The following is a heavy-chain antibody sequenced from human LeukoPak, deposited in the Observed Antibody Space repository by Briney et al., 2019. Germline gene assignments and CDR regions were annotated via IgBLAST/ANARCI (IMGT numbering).Heavy chain of an antibody. CDR1: GYSISSGYY. CDR2: IYHSGST. CDR3: ARHGDYYGSGSRY. Sequence: SETLSLTCTVSGYSISSGYYWGWIRQPPGKGLEWIGSIYHSGSTYYNPSLKSRVTISVDTSKNQFSLKLSSVTAADTAVYYCARHGDYYGSGSRYWGQGTLVTVSS. V-gene: IGHV4-38-2*02. J-gene: IGHJ4*02. D-gene: IGHD3-10*01.